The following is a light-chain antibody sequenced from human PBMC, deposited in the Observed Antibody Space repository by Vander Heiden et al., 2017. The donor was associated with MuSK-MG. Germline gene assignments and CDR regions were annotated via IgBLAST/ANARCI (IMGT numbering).Light chain of an antibody. Sequence: DIEMTQSPSSLSASVGDRVTITCRASQSISSYLNWYQQKPGKAPKLLIYAASSLQSGVPSRFSGSAYGTDFTLTISMLQPENFATYYCQQSDSTPQTFGQGTKLEIK. CDR1: QSISSY. CDR2: AAS. J-gene: IGKJ2*01. V-gene: IGKV1-39*01. CDR3: QQSDSTPQT.